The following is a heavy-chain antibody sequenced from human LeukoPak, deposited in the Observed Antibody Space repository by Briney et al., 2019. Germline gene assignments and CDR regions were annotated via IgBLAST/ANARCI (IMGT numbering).Heavy chain of an antibody. D-gene: IGHD4-17*01. V-gene: IGHV3-23*01. CDR3: AKVFYYGDGSAFDI. J-gene: IGHJ3*02. Sequence: QPGGSLRLSCAASGFSLSGYWMTWVRQAPGKGLEWVSTIRGSGDSTFYADSVKGRITISRHNSKNTLYLQMSSLRAEDAAVYYCAKVFYYGDGSAFDIWGHGTMVTVSS. CDR2: IRGSGDST. CDR1: GFSLSGYW.